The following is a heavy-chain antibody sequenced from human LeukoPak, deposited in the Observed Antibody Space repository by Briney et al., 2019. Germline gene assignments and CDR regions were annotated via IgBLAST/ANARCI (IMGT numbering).Heavy chain of an antibody. CDR3: AGVSSPVTTGKDYFDY. CDR1: GYTLTELS. J-gene: IGHJ4*02. V-gene: IGHV1-24*01. Sequence: ASVKVSCKVSGYTLTELSMHWVRQAPGKGLEWMGGFDLEDGETIYAQKFQGRVTMTEDTSTDTAYMELSSLRSEDTAVYYCAGVSSPVTTGKDYFDYWGQGTLVTVSS. D-gene: IGHD4-17*01. CDR2: FDLEDGET.